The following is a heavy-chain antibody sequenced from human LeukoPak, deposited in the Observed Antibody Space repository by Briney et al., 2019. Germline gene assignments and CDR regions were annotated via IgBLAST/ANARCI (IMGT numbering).Heavy chain of an antibody. CDR3: GGGGGVLLWFGEGSDYYMDV. D-gene: IGHD3-10*01. Sequence: PGGSLRLSCAASGFNFRSYEMSWVRQAPGKGLEWVSYISSSGSTIFYADSVKGRFTISRDNAKNSLYLQLNSLRAEDTAVYYGGGGGGVLLWFGEGSDYYMDVWGEGTTVTISS. J-gene: IGHJ6*03. CDR1: GFNFRSYE. CDR2: ISSSGSTI. V-gene: IGHV3-48*03.